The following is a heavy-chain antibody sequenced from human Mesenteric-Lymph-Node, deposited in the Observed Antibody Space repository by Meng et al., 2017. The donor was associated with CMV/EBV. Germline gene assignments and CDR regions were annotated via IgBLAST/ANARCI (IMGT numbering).Heavy chain of an antibody. CDR1: GFTFSSYA. V-gene: IGHV3-30-3*01. CDR2: ISYDGSNK. D-gene: IGHD3-22*01. CDR3: ARDGAQTYYYDTSGFFG. J-gene: IGHJ4*02. Sequence: GESLKISCAASGFTFSSYAMHWVRQAPGKGLEWVAVISYDGSNKYYADSVKDRFTISRDNSKNTLYLQMNSLRAEDTAVYYCARDGAQTYYYDTSGFFGWGQGTLVTVSS.